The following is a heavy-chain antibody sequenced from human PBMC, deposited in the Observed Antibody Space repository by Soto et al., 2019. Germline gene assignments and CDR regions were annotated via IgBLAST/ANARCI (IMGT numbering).Heavy chain of an antibody. CDR1: GFTVSRNY. Sequence: EVQLVESGGGLVQPGGSLRLSCAASGFTVSRNYMSWVHQAPGKGLEWVSVIYSGGSTYYADSVKGRFTISRDNSENTLYLQMNSLRAEDTAVYYCARTCSGGTCSFDHWGQGTLVTVSS. J-gene: IGHJ4*02. CDR3: ARTCSGGTCSFDH. CDR2: IYSGGST. D-gene: IGHD2-15*01. V-gene: IGHV3-66*01.